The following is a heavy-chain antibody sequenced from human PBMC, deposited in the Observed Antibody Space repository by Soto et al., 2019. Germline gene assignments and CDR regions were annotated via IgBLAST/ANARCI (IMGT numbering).Heavy chain of an antibody. CDR3: ARVGTIFGVVYYYYGMDV. J-gene: IGHJ6*02. CDR2: INHSGST. CDR1: GGSFSGYY. Sequence: PSETLSLTWAVYGGSFSGYYWSWIRQPPGKGLEWIGEINHSGSTNYNPSLKSRVTISVDTSKNQFSLKLSSVTAADTAVYYCARVGTIFGVVYYYYGMDVWGQGTTVTVSS. D-gene: IGHD3-3*01. V-gene: IGHV4-34*01.